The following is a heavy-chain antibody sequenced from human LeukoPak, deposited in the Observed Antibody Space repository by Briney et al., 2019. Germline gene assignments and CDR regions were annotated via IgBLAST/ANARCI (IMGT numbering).Heavy chain of an antibody. D-gene: IGHD5-18*01. Sequence: GASVKVSCKASGYTFTSYDINWVRQATGQGLEWTGWMNPNSGNTGYAQKFQGRVTITRNTSISTAYMELSSLRSEDTAVYYCARVLKYSYGPYYFDYWGQGTLVTVSS. CDR1: GYTFTSYD. J-gene: IGHJ4*02. V-gene: IGHV1-8*03. CDR2: MNPNSGNT. CDR3: ARVLKYSYGPYYFDY.